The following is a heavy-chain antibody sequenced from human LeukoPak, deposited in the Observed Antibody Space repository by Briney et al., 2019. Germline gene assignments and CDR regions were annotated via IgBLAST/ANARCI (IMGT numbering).Heavy chain of an antibody. J-gene: IGHJ4*02. CDR2: IRYDGSNK. D-gene: IGHD1-26*01. V-gene: IGHV3-30*02. Sequence: GGSLRLSCAASGFTFSSYGMHWVRQAPGKGLEWVAFIRYDGSNKYYADSVKGRFTISRDNAKNSLYLQMNSLRAEDTAVYYCARVLSYPPNFDYWGQGTLVTVSS. CDR3: ARVLSYPPNFDY. CDR1: GFTFSSYG.